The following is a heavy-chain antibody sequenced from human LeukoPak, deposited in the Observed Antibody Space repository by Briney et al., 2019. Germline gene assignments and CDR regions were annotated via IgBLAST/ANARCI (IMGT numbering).Heavy chain of an antibody. CDR3: ARILILTGTNWFDP. Sequence: ASVKVSCKASGYTFTSYYMHWVRQAPGQGLEWMGWINPNSGGTNYAQKFQGRVTMTRDTSISTAYMELSRLRSDDTAVYYCARILILTGTNWFDPWGQGTLVTVSS. V-gene: IGHV1-2*02. CDR1: GYTFTSYY. J-gene: IGHJ5*02. D-gene: IGHD3-9*01. CDR2: INPNSGGT.